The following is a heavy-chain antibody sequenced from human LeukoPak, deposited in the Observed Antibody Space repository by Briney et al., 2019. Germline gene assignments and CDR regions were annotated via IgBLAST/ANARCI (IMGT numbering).Heavy chain of an antibody. Sequence: GGSLRLSCVASGFTFGDYTINWVRLAPGKGLEWVSSISSSLNMYFAESVKGRFTISRDSARNSVSLQLNSLRGEDTAVYYCARDAGIVAIDIWGQGTVVTVSS. CDR3: ARDAGIVAIDI. V-gene: IGHV3-69-1*01. J-gene: IGHJ3*02. CDR1: GFTFGDYT. D-gene: IGHD3-16*02. CDR2: ISSSLNM.